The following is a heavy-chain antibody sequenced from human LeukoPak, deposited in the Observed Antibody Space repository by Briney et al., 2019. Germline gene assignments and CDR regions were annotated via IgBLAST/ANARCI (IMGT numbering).Heavy chain of an antibody. CDR2: IHHGGTT. D-gene: IGHD1-14*01. J-gene: IGHJ4*02. CDR3: ARRSYNLSWRSNRYYFDY. V-gene: IGHV4-34*01. CDR1: GESFSDHY. Sequence: SETLSLTCAVYGESFSDHYWTWIRQSPGKGLEWIGEIHHGGTTNYNPSFKSRVALSLDTSKNQFSLRLSFVTAADTALYYCARRSYNLSWRSNRYYFDYWGRGTLVTVSS.